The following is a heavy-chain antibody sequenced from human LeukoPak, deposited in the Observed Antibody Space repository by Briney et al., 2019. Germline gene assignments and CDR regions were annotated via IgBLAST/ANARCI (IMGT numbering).Heavy chain of an antibody. D-gene: IGHD6-19*01. CDR3: VSQQYSSVCLHLNS. CDR1: GFTFSSYG. Sequence: PVGSLRLSCAASGFTFSSYGMHWVRQAPGKGQEWVAVIWHDGSNKYYADSVKGRFTISRDNSKNTLYLQMNSLRPEDTAVYHCVSQQYSSVCLHLNSWGQGTLVTVSS. V-gene: IGHV3-33*01. CDR2: IWHDGSNK. J-gene: IGHJ4*02.